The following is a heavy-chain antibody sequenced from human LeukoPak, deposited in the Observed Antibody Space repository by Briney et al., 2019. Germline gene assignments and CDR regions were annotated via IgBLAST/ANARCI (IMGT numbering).Heavy chain of an antibody. D-gene: IGHD1-26*01. Sequence: SVKVSFKASGGIFSSYAISWVRQPPGQGLEWMGRIIPILGIANYAQKFQGRVTITADKSTNTAYMELSSLRSEDTAVYYCARPSPVGATRTDAFDIWGQGTMVTVSS. CDR2: IIPILGIA. CDR1: GGIFSSYA. CDR3: ARPSPVGATRTDAFDI. J-gene: IGHJ3*02. V-gene: IGHV1-69*04.